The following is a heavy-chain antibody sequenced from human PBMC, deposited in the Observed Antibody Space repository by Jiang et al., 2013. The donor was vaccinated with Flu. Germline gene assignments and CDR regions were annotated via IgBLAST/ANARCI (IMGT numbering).Heavy chain of an antibody. D-gene: IGHD3-22*01. CDR2: IYPGDSDT. Sequence: IYPGDSDTRYRPSFQGHVTISADKSLTTVYLQWNSLKASDTAIYYCVRDYYYEKSGYYFPYYFDYWGQGTLVTVSS. CDR3: VRDYYYEKSGYYFPYYFDY. V-gene: IGHV5-51*01. J-gene: IGHJ4*02.